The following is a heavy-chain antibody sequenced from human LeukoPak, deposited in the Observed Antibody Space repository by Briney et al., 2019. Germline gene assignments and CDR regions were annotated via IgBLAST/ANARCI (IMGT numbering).Heavy chain of an antibody. CDR2: IYYSGST. V-gene: IGHV4-59*01. CDR1: GGSISSYY. D-gene: IGHD6-6*01. J-gene: IGHJ4*02. Sequence: SETLSLTCTVSGGSISSYYWSWIRQPPGKGLEWIGYIYYSGSTNYNPSLKSRVTISVDTSKNQFSLKLSSVTAADTAVYYCARDRGSSGLDYWGQGTLVTVSS. CDR3: ARDRGSSGLDY.